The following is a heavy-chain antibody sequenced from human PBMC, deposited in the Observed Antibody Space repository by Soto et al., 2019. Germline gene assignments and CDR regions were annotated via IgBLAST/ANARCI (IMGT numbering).Heavy chain of an antibody. CDR1: GFTLSDYA. J-gene: IGHJ4*02. Sequence: QVRLIESGGGVVQPGRSLSLSCAASGFTLSDYAIHWVRQAPGKGLDWVALLSSDGTNEKYANSLKGRFTISRDNSKNTAYLQMNSLTIDDTAVYFCVRGTGPGSYLVDYWGQGTLVTVSS. CDR3: VRGTGPGSYLVDY. V-gene: IGHV3-30-3*01. D-gene: IGHD3-10*01. CDR2: LSSDGTNE.